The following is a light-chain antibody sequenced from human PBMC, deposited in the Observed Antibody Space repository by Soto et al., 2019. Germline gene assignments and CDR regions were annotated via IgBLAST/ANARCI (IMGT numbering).Light chain of an antibody. V-gene: IGKV1-5*01. CDR1: QSMNGW. CDR3: LRYNAFSQT. Sequence: DIQMTQSPSTLSVSVGDRVTITCRASQSMNGWLAWYQQKPGKAPKVLIYDASSLQSGVPSRFSGSGSGTEFTLTIDSLQSDDVAIYYCLRYNAFSQTFGQGTKVEI. CDR2: DAS. J-gene: IGKJ1*01.